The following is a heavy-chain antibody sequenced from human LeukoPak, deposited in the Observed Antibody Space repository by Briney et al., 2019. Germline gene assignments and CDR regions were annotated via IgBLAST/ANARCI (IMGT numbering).Heavy chain of an antibody. CDR3: ARAIVVPAPDDY. D-gene: IGHD2-2*01. J-gene: IGHJ4*02. CDR2: INPNSGGT. CDR1: GYTFTGYY. V-gene: IGHV1-2*02. Sequence: ASVKVSCKASGYTFTGYYMHWVRQAPGQGLEWVGWINPNSGGTNYAQKFQGRVTMTRDTSISTAYMELSRLRSDDTAVYYCARAIVVPAPDDYWGQGTLVTVSS.